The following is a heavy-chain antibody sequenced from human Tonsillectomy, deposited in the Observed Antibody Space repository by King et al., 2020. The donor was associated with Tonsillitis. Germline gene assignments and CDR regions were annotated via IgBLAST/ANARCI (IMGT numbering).Heavy chain of an antibody. J-gene: IGHJ6*02. D-gene: IGHD6-19*01. CDR1: GFTFDDYT. CDR2: ITWNSGSI. Sequence: VQLVESGGGLVQPGRSLRLSCAASGFTFDDYTMHWVRQAPGKGLEWVSGITWNSGSIGYVDSVKGRFTISRDNAKNSLYLQMNSLRPEDTALYYCAKDIESSGWYSMDVWGQGTTVTVSS. CDR3: AKDIESSGWYSMDV. V-gene: IGHV3-9*01.